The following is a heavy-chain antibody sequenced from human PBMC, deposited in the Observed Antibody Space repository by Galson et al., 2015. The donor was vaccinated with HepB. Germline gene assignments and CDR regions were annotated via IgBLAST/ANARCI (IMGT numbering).Heavy chain of an antibody. J-gene: IGHJ4*02. D-gene: IGHD5/OR15-5a*01. CDR3: VRVSSVWYYFDS. Sequence: SVKVSCKASGGTFSSYAISWVRQAPGQGLEWMGGIIPIFGTANYAQKFQGRVTLTRNTSIGTAYMELTSLTSEDTAVYYCVRVSSVWYYFDSWGQGTLVTVSS. CDR2: IIPIFGTA. CDR1: GGTFSSYA. V-gene: IGHV1-69*05.